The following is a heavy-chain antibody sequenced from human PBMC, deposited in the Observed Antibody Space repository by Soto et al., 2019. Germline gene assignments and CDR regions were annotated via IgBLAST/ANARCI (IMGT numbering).Heavy chain of an antibody. D-gene: IGHD2-8*01. CDR1: GGSIWRTDSY. Sequence: SETLSLTCTVSGGSIWRTDSYWGWIRQTPGKGLEWFGTVYYSGNTYYNPSLKTRITISVDTSNNQFSLDMNSMTAADTGVYYCVRHVSGCRQFDFSGQGTLDTVSS. CDR2: VYYSGNT. V-gene: IGHV4-39*01. J-gene: IGHJ4*02. CDR3: VRHVSGCRQFDF.